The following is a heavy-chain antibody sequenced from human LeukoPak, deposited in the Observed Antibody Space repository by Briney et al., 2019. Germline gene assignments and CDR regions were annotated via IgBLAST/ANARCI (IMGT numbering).Heavy chain of an antibody. V-gene: IGHV1-69*05. D-gene: IGHD6-13*01. J-gene: IGHJ1*01. CDR3: ARGLIRQQLSPEYFQH. CDR1: GGTFSSYA. CDR2: IIPIFGTA. Sequence: SVKVSCKASGGTFSSYAISWVRQAPGQGLEWMGRIIPIFGTANYARKFQGRVTITTDESTSTAYMELSSLRSEDTAVYYCARGLIRQQLSPEYFQHWGQGTLVTVSS.